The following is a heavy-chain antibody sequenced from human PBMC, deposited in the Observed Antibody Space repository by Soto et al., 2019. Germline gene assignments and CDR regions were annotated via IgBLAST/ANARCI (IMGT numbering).Heavy chain of an antibody. D-gene: IGHD3-16*01. V-gene: IGHV1-18*01. J-gene: IGHJ6*02. CDR2: INVYNGDT. CDR3: ARDIGGGEDV. CDR1: GYSFSSAS. Sequence: QVQLLQSGVEVKKPGASVKVSCKASGYSFSSASISWVRQAPGQGLEWLGWINVYNGDTIYVRKFQGRVTMTTDTSTSTAYMELTSLTSDDTAIYYCARDIGGGEDVWGQGTTVTVSS.